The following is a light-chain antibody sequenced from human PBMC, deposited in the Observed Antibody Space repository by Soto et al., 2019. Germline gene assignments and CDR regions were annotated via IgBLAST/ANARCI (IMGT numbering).Light chain of an antibody. CDR1: QSVSSNY. CDR2: GAS. CDR3: QHYVSSPWT. V-gene: IGKV3-20*01. J-gene: IGKJ1*01. Sequence: EIVLTQSPGTLSLSPGERATLSCRASQSVSSNYLAWYQQRPGQAPRLLIYGASSRATGIPDRFSGSGSGTDFHLTIRRLAPEDFAVYYCQHYVSSPWTFGQGTKVEIK.